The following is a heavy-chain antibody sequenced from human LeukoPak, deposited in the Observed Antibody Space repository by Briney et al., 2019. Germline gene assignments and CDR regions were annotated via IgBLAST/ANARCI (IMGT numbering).Heavy chain of an antibody. D-gene: IGHD3-22*01. Sequence: ETLSLTCTVSGGSISSYYWSWIRQPAGKGLEWIARIYTSGSTNYNPSLKSRVTMSVDTSKNQFSLKLSSVTAADTAVYYCARDRWDSSGYYYSWFDPWGKGTLVTVSS. CDR2: IYTSGST. CDR3: ARDRWDSSGYYYSWFDP. V-gene: IGHV4-4*07. CDR1: GGSISSYY. J-gene: IGHJ5*02.